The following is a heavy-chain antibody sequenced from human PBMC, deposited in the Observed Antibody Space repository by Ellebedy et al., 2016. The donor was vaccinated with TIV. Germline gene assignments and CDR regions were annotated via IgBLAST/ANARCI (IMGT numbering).Heavy chain of an antibody. CDR3: ATQIRISPKY. J-gene: IGHJ4*02. CDR1: GFTFSSYW. V-gene: IGHV3-74*01. CDR2: INSDGSYT. D-gene: IGHD2-15*01. Sequence: GESLKISCAASGFTFSSYWMHWVRQAPGKGLVWVSRINSDGSYTTYADSVKGRFTISRDNAKNTLYLQMNSLRTEDTAMYYCATQIRISPKYWGQGTLVTVSS.